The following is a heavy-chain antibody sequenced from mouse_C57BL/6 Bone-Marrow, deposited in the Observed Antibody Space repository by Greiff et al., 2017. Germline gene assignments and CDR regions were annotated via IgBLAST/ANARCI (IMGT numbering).Heavy chain of an antibody. CDR3: ARGGVDDGYYPDGFAY. CDR1: GSTFTGYW. V-gene: IGHV1-61*01. Sequence: QVQLQQPGAELVRPGSSVKLSCTASGSTFTGYWMDWVQQRPGQGLEWIGNIFPSDSGTPSNQKFKDKATFTVDKSSSTAYMQLSRLTSEDTAVYYCARGGVDDGYYPDGFAYWGQGTLVTVSA. J-gene: IGHJ3*01. CDR2: IFPSDSGT. D-gene: IGHD2-3*01.